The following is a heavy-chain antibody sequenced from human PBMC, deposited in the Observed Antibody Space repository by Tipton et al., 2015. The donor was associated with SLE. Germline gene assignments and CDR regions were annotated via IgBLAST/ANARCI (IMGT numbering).Heavy chain of an antibody. CDR1: GGSVSSGSW. J-gene: IGHJ4*02. CDR2: IFHSGTT. V-gene: IGHV4-4*01. D-gene: IGHD2/OR15-2a*01. CDR3: ARSSSVRTLLWPTFAY. Sequence: TLSLTCAVSGGSVSSGSWWSWVRQPPGKGLEWIGEIFHSGTTNYNPSLRSRLTMSVDKSKNQFSLKLSSVTAADTAMYFCARSSSVRTLLWPTFAYWGQGTLVTVSS.